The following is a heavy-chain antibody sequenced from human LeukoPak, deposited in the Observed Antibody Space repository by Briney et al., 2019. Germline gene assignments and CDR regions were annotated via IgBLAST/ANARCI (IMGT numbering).Heavy chain of an antibody. CDR2: IYYSGST. J-gene: IGHJ4*02. D-gene: IGHD3-22*01. CDR3: ARFSYDSFDY. Sequence: SETLSLTCTVSGGSISSYYWSWIRQPPGKGLEWIGYIYYSGSTNYNPSLKSRVTISVDTSKNQFSLKLSSVTAADTAVYYCARFSYDSFDYWGQGTLVTVSS. CDR1: GGSISSYY. V-gene: IGHV4-59*01.